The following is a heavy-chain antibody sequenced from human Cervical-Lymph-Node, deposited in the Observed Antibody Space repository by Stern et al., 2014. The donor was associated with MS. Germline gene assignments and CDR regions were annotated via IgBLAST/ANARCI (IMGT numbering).Heavy chain of an antibody. J-gene: IGHJ6*02. CDR2: TDYSGAT. Sequence: QVKLVESGPGLVKPSQTLSLTCTVSGGSINNGDYYWSWVRQHPGKGLEWLGYTDYSGATYYNPSLKGRLTISVDTSKRHFSLKLTSVTAADTAVYYCARELSGMYGMDVWGQGTTVTVSS. V-gene: IGHV4-31*03. D-gene: IGHD1-1*01. CDR3: ARELSGMYGMDV. CDR1: GGSINNGDYY.